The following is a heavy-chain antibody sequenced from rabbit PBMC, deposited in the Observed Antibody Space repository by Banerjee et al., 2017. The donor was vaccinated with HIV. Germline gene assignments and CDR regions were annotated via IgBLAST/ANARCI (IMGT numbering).Heavy chain of an antibody. Sequence: QLVESGGGLVQPGGSLKLSCKASGFTLSSYYMNWVRQAPGKGLEWIGYIDPVFGSAYYASWVNGRFSISRENTQNTVSLQLNSLTAADTATYFCARGGGLWGPGTLVTVS. CDR1: GFTLSSYY. V-gene: IGHV1S7*01. CDR2: IDPVFGSA. CDR3: ARGGGL. J-gene: IGHJ4*01.